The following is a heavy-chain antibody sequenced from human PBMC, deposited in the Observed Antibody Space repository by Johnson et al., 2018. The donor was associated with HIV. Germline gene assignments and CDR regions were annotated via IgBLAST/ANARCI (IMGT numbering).Heavy chain of an antibody. J-gene: IGHJ3*01. Sequence: QMQLVESGGGVVQPGRSLRLSCAASGFTFSTYGMHWVRQAPGKGLEWVAVMWYDGSNKYYADSVKGRFNISRDNSKNTLYLQMNSRRSEDTAVYYCAKEGSTVIWGQGTMVTVSS. CDR1: GFTFSTYG. CDR3: AKEGSTVI. D-gene: IGHD4-11*01. V-gene: IGHV3-33*06. CDR2: MWYDGSNK.